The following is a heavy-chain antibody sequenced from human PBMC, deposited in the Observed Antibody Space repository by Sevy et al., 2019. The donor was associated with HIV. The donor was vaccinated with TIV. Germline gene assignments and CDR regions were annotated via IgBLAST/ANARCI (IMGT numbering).Heavy chain of an antibody. Sequence: GGSLRLSCAASAFTFSTYAMSWVRQAPGKGLEWVSAISGSGGTIYYADSVKGRFTISRDNSKNTLYLQINSLRAEDTAVYYCAKARYCSGGGCYYYFDHWGQGTLVTVSS. CDR1: AFTFSTYA. J-gene: IGHJ4*02. CDR3: AKARYCSGGGCYYYFDH. CDR2: ISGSGGTI. V-gene: IGHV3-23*01. D-gene: IGHD2-15*01.